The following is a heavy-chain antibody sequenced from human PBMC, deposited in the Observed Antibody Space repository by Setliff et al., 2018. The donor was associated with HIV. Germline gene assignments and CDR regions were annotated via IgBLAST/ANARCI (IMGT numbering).Heavy chain of an antibody. CDR1: RRTFNSHT. D-gene: IGHD3-3*01. J-gene: IGHJ6*03. CDR2: IIPILGVA. CDR3: VRGVQSPPHYSYYYMDV. V-gene: IGHV1-69*02. Sequence: SVKVSCKASRRTFNSHTINWVRQAPGQGLDWMGRIIPILGVAKYAQRFQGKVTITEDKSTSTAYMELTSLRFDDTAVYYCVRGVQSPPHYSYYYMDVWGEGTMVTVS.